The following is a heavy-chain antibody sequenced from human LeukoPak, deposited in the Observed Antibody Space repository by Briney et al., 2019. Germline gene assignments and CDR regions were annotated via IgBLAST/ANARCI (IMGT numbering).Heavy chain of an antibody. CDR2: IYYSGST. J-gene: IGHJ4*02. V-gene: IGHV4-31*03. Sequence: PSQTLSLTCTVSGGPISSGGYYWSWIRQHPGKGLEWIGYIYYSGSTYYNPSLKSRVTISVDTSKNQFSLKLSSVTAADTAVYYCARGEYYYDSSGYLDYWGQGTLVTVSS. CDR1: GGPISSGGYY. D-gene: IGHD3-22*01. CDR3: ARGEYYYDSSGYLDY.